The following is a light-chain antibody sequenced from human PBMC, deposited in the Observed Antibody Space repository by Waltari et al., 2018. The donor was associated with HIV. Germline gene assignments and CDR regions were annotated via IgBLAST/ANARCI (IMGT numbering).Light chain of an antibody. CDR1: SSNIGSNY. Sequence: QSVLTQPPSASGTPGQRVTISCSGGSSNIGSNYVFWYKLLPGTAPKLLFYRNCQRPSGVPARRSGSKSGTSASLALSGLRSEDEADYCCAACDVSLSGYVFGTGTKVAVL. V-gene: IGLV1-47*01. J-gene: IGLJ1*01. CDR3: AACDVSLSGYV. CDR2: RNC.